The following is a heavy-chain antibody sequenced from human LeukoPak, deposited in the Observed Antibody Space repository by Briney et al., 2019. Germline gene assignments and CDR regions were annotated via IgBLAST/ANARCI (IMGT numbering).Heavy chain of an antibody. CDR2: ISAYNGNT. D-gene: IGHD3-22*01. J-gene: IGHJ6*03. V-gene: IGHV1-18*01. CDR3: ARGLLGTYYYYYMDV. Sequence: ASVKVSCKASGYTFTSYGISWVRQAPGQGLEWMGWISAYNGNTNYAQKLQGRVTMTTDTSTSTAYMELRGLRSDDTAVYYCARGLLGTYYYYYMDVWGKGTTVTVSS. CDR1: GYTFTSYG.